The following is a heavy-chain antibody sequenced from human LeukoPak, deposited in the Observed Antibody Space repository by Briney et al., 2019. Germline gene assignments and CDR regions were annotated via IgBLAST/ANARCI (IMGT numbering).Heavy chain of an antibody. CDR2: ISSSSSYI. J-gene: IGHJ6*03. V-gene: IGHV3-21*04. Sequence: GGSLRLSCAASGFTFSSYSMNWVRQAPGKGLEWVSSISSSSSYIYYADSVKGRFTISRDNAKNSLYLQMNSLRAEDTALYYCARAPEGYYYYYYMDVWGKGTTVTVSS. CDR1: GFTFSSYS. D-gene: IGHD1-14*01. CDR3: ARAPEGYYYYYYMDV.